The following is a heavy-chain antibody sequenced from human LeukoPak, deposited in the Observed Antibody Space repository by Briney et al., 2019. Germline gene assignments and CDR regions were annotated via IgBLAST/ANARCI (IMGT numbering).Heavy chain of an antibody. CDR2: ISAYNGNT. V-gene: IGHV1-18*01. D-gene: IGHD3-10*01. CDR1: GYTFTSYG. CDR3: ATTVSMGFGELPNRNNWFDP. Sequence: GASVKVSCKASGYTFTSYGITWVRQAPGQGLEWMGWISAYNGNTNYAQKLQGRVTMTTDTSTSTAYMELRSLRSDDTAVYYCATTVSMGFGELPNRNNWFDPWGQGTLVTVSS. J-gene: IGHJ5*02.